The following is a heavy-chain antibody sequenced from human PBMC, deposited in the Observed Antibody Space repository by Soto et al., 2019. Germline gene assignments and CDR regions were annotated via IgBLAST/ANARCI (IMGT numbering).Heavy chain of an antibody. CDR3: AKGKPIAEAAHPSLLDP. CDR2: ISGSGGST. Sequence: GGSLRLSCAASGFTFSSYAMSWVRQAPGKGLEWVSAISGSGGSTYYADSVKGRSTISRDNSKNTLYLQMNSLRAEDTAVYYCAKGKPIAEAAHPSLLDPWGQGTLVTVSS. D-gene: IGHD6-13*01. CDR1: GFTFSSYA. V-gene: IGHV3-23*01. J-gene: IGHJ5*02.